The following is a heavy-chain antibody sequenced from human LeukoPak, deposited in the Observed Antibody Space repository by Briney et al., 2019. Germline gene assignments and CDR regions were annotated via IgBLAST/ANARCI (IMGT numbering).Heavy chain of an antibody. CDR2: IYYSGST. CDR3: ARATVATDHDY. CDR1: GGSISSYY. Sequence: SETLSLTCTVSGGSISSYYCSWIRQPPGKGLEWIGYIYYSGSTNYNPSLKSRVTISVDTSKNQFSLKLSSVTAADTAVYYCARATVATDHDYWGQGTLVTVSS. V-gene: IGHV4-59*01. D-gene: IGHD4-23*01. J-gene: IGHJ4*02.